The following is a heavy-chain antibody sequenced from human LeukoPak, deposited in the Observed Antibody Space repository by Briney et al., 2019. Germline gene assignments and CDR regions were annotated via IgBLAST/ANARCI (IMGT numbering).Heavy chain of an antibody. D-gene: IGHD3-9*01. CDR1: GGSMTHHY. CDR2: IHYSGDT. Sequence: PSETLSLTCTVSGGSMTHHYWSCIRQPPGKGLEWIAYIHYSGDTSYNPSLTSRASISVDTSKNQLSLKLTSVTAADTAVYYCATGRSIRYFDYWGQGTLLTVSS. J-gene: IGHJ4*02. CDR3: ATGRSIRYFDY. V-gene: IGHV4-59*11.